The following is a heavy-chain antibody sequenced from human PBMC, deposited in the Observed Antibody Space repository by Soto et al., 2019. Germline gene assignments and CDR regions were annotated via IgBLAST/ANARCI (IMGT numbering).Heavy chain of an antibody. CDR1: GFTFSNAW. V-gene: IGHV3-15*07. CDR3: TTDQYDYGSGSYPNYFDY. D-gene: IGHD3-10*01. Sequence: EVQLVESGGGLVKPGGSLRLSCAASGFTFSNAWMNWVRQAPGKGLEWVGRIKSKTDGGTTDYAAPVKGRFTISRDDSKNTLYLQMNSLKTEYTAVYYCTTDQYDYGSGSYPNYFDYWGQGTLVTVSS. J-gene: IGHJ4*02. CDR2: IKSKTDGGTT.